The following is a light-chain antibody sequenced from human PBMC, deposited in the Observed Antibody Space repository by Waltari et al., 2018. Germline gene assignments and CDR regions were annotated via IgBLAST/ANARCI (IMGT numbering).Light chain of an antibody. CDR2: EVS. J-gene: IGLJ2*01. CDR3: SLYTSSSTSVV. Sequence: QSALTQPPSVSGSPGQSVTISCTGTSSDVGRYNRVSWYQQPPGTAPKLMIYEVSNRPSGVPDRFSGSKSGNTASLTISGLQAEDEADYYCSLYTSSSTSVVFGGGTKLTVL. V-gene: IGLV2-18*01. CDR1: SSDVGRYNR.